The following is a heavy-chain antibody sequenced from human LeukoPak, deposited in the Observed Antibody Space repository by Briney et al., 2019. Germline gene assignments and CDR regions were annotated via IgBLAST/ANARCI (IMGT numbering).Heavy chain of an antibody. CDR1: GYTFTSCG. CDR2: ISAYNGNT. Sequence: GASVKVSCKASGYTFTSCGISWVRQAPGQGLEWMGWISAYNGNTNYAQKLQGRVTMTTDTSTSTAYMELRSLRSDDTAVYYCARTAVAGHDTYYFDYWGQGTLVTVSS. D-gene: IGHD6-19*01. V-gene: IGHV1-18*01. CDR3: ARTAVAGHDTYYFDY. J-gene: IGHJ4*02.